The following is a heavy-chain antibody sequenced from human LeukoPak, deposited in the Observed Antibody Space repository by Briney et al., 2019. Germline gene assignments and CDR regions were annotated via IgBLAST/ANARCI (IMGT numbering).Heavy chain of an antibody. V-gene: IGHV1-2*02. CDR1: GYTFTGYY. Sequence: GTSVKVCCTASGYTFTGYYMHWVRQAPGQGLEWRGWINPNSGGTNYAQKFKGRVNMTRDRCISTALMELSRLRSDDTAVYYCLSGFDLWGQGTLVTVSS. J-gene: IGHJ5*02. CDR3: LSGFDL. CDR2: INPNSGGT. D-gene: IGHD3-16*01.